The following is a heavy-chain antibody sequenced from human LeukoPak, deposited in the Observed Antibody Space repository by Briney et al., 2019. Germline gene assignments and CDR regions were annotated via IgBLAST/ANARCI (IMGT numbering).Heavy chain of an antibody. Sequence: GGSLRLSCAASGFTFSSYAMHWVRQAPGKGLEWVAVISYDGSNKYYADSVKGRFTVSRDNSKNTLYLQMNSLRAEDTAVYYCAKPQRYCSSTSCENYYYYGMDVWGQGTTVTVSS. CDR3: AKPQRYCSSTSCENYYYYGMDV. J-gene: IGHJ6*02. V-gene: IGHV3-30-3*02. CDR1: GFTFSSYA. CDR2: ISYDGSNK. D-gene: IGHD2-2*01.